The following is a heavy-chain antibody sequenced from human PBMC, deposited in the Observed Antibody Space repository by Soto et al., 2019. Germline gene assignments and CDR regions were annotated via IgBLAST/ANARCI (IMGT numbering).Heavy chain of an antibody. J-gene: IGHJ6*02. CDR1: GFTFSSYA. CDR2: ISYDGSNK. CDR3: ARVCTLWNSFNGMDV. D-gene: IGHD2-8*01. Sequence: PGGSLRLSCAASGFTFSSYAMHWVRQAPGKGLEWVAVISYDGSNKYYADSVKGRFTISRDNSKNTLYLQMNSLRAEDTAVYYCARVCTLWNSFNGMDVWGQGTTVTVSS. V-gene: IGHV3-30-3*01.